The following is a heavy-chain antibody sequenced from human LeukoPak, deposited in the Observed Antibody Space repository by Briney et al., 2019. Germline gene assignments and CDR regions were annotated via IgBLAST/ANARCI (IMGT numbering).Heavy chain of an antibody. CDR2: IYYSGST. V-gene: IGHV4-59*01. J-gene: IGHJ4*02. CDR3: ARVKVVPAAMYDY. Sequence: SETLSLTCTVSGGSISSYYWSWIRQPPGKGLEWIGYIYYSGSTNYNPSLKSRFTISVDTSKNEFSLKLSSVTAADTAVYYCARVKVVPAAMYDYWGQGTLVSVFS. D-gene: IGHD2-2*01. CDR1: GGSISSYY.